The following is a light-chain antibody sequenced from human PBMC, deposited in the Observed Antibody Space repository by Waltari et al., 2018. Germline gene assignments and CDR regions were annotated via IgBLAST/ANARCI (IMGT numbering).Light chain of an antibody. J-gene: IGLJ3*02. CDR2: DAG. CDR3: QLWDSSIDQWV. CDR1: NIGRAS. Sequence: HILTQPPSVSVAPGPPATITCGGTNIGRASVHWCQQKPGQDPGRVVSDAGARPSGIPVRFFDSKSGNTATLTLIRVEAGDEADFYCQLWDSSIDQWVFGGGTKLTVL. V-gene: IGLV3-21*02.